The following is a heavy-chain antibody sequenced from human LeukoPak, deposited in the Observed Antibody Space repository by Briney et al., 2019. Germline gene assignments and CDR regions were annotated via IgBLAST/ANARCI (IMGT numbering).Heavy chain of an antibody. J-gene: IGHJ5*02. CDR2: MNPNSGNT. D-gene: IGHD1-7*01. V-gene: IGHV1-8*01. CDR3: ARSRYNWNYRGKVNWFDP. Sequence: VSVKVSCKASGYTFTSYDINWVRQATGQRLEWMGWMNPNSGNTGYAQKFQGRVTMTRNTSISTAYMELSSLRSEDTAVYYCARSRYNWNYRGKVNWFDPWGQGTLVTVSS. CDR1: GYTFTSYD.